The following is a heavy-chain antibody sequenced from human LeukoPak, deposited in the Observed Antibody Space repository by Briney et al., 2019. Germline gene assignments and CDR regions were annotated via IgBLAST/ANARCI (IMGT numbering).Heavy chain of an antibody. D-gene: IGHD4-17*01. CDR3: ARGGSYYGDYSWFDP. CDR1: GGSISSHY. J-gene: IGHJ5*02. CDR2: IYYSGST. V-gene: IGHV4-59*11. Sequence: SETLSLTCTVSGGSISSHYWCWIRQPPGKGLEWIGYIYYSGSTNYNPSLKSRVTISVDTSKNQFSLKLSSVTAADTAVYYCARGGSYYGDYSWFDPWGQGTLVTVSS.